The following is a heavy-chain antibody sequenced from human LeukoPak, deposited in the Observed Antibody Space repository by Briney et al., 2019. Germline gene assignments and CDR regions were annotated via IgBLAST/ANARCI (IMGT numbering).Heavy chain of an antibody. Sequence: GGSLRLSCAASGFTVSSNYMSWVRQAPGKGLEWVSVIYSGGSTYYADSVKGRFTISRDNSKNTLYLQMNSLRAEDTAVYYCTRGIVGAPAAFDYWGQGTLVTVSS. J-gene: IGHJ4*02. CDR1: GFTVSSNY. V-gene: IGHV3-53*01. CDR3: TRGIVGAPAAFDY. CDR2: IYSGGST. D-gene: IGHD1-26*01.